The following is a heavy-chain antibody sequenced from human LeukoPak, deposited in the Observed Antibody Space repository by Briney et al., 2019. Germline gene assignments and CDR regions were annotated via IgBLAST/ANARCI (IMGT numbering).Heavy chain of an antibody. CDR3: AREWSDCSSTSCHEFDAFDI. D-gene: IGHD2-2*01. V-gene: IGHV1-69*01. CDR2: IIPIFGTA. Sequence: SVKVSCKATGGTFSSYAISWGRQDPGQGLEWMGGIIPIFGTANYAQKFQGRVTITADESTSTAYMELSSLRSEDTAVYYCAREWSDCSSTSCHEFDAFDIWGQGTMVTVSS. J-gene: IGHJ3*02. CDR1: GGTFSSYA.